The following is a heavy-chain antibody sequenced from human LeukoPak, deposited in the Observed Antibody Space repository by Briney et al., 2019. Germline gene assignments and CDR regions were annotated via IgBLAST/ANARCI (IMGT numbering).Heavy chain of an antibody. CDR1: GVSISSYY. CDR3: ARAEEKFSTSWHIGPLDY. D-gene: IGHD6-13*01. V-gene: IGHV4-59*01. Sequence: SETLSLTCTVSGVSISSYYWNWIRQTPGKGLEWLGYIYNSVTTHYSPSLKSRVTMSIDTSKNQFSLNLNSVTAADTAVYYCARAEEKFSTSWHIGPLDYWGQGALVTVSS. J-gene: IGHJ4*02. CDR2: IYNSVTT.